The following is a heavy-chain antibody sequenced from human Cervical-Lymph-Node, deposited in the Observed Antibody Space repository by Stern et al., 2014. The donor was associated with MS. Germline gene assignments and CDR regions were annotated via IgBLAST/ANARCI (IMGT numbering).Heavy chain of an antibody. CDR2: LDWDDDK. Sequence: QVTLKESGPALVKPTQTLTLTCTFSGFSLSTSGMCVSWIRQPPGKALEWLARLDWDDDKYYSTSLKTRLTISKDTSKNQVVLTMTNMDPVDTATYYCARSTISGVLWFGELQNWGQGTLVTVSS. CDR1: GFSLSTSGMC. CDR3: ARSTISGVLWFGELQN. J-gene: IGHJ4*02. V-gene: IGHV2-70*15. D-gene: IGHD3-10*01.